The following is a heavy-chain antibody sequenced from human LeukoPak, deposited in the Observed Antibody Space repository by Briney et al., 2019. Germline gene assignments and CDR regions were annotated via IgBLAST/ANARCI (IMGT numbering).Heavy chain of an antibody. CDR3: AKTPVATIGHFDY. J-gene: IGHJ4*02. CDR2: ISGSGAST. Sequence: GRSLRVSCAASGFTFNSYATSWVRQAPGKGLEWVSTISGSGASTYYADSVKGRFTISRDNSKNTLYLQMNSLRVEDTAVYHCAKTPVATIGHFDYWGQGTLVTVSS. CDR1: GFTFNSYA. D-gene: IGHD5-12*01. V-gene: IGHV3-23*01.